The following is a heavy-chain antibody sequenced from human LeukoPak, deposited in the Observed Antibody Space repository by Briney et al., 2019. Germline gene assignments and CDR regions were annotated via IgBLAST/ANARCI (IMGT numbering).Heavy chain of an antibody. CDR1: GGSISSYY. D-gene: IGHD6-19*01. V-gene: IGHV4-59*01. CDR2: IYHTGST. Sequence: SETLSLTCTVSGGSISSYYWSWIRQPPGKGLEWLANIYHTGSTNYNPSLSGRVTISIDTAKNQFSLKLTSVTAADTAVYYCARRGRNSRGWKDYLWGQGTLVTVSS. CDR3: ARRGRNSRGWKDYL. J-gene: IGHJ4*02.